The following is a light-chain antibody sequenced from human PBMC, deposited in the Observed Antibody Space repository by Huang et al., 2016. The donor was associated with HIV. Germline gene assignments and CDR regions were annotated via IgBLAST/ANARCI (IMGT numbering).Light chain of an antibody. V-gene: IGKV1-39*01. J-gene: IGKJ2*01. Sequence: DIQMTQSPASLSASVGDRVIITCRASESIGRLLNWYQQKTGNAPKLLIYEASNLKSGVPSRFSGRGSGTDFTLAINSLQPDDFATYYCQQSYSPSPFTFGQGTNLDIK. CDR1: ESIGRL. CDR3: QQSYSPSPFT. CDR2: EAS.